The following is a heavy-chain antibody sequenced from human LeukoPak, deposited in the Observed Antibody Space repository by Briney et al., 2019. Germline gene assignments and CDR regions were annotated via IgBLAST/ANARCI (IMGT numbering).Heavy chain of an antibody. CDR3: ARDLGITSSRTQRLQKFDY. CDR2: ISAYNGNT. J-gene: IGHJ4*02. V-gene: IGHV1-18*01. Sequence: ASVKVSCKASGYTFASYGIIWVRQAPGQGLEWMGWISAYNGNTNYAQKLQGRVTMTTDTSTSTAYMELRSLRSEDTAVYYCARDLGITSSRTQRLQKFDYWGQGTLVTVSS. CDR1: GYTFASYG. D-gene: IGHD1-14*01.